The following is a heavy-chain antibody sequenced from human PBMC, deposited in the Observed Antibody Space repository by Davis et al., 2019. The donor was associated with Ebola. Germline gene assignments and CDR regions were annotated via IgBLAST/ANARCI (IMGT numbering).Heavy chain of an antibody. D-gene: IGHD3-10*01. V-gene: IGHV1-18*04. CDR1: GYTFTSYG. CDR2: ISAYNGNT. CDR3: ARDTGSPGWFDP. J-gene: IGHJ5*02. Sequence: ASVKVSCKASGYTFTSYGISWVRQAPGQGLELLGWISAYNGNTNHAQKLQGRVTMTTDTSTSTAYMELRSLRSDDTAVYYCARDTGSPGWFDPWGQGTLVTVSS.